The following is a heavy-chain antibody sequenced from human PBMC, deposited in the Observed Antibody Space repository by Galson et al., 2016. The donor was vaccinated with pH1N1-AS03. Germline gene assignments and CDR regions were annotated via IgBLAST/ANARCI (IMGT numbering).Heavy chain of an antibody. V-gene: IGHV4-59*01. CDR2: LCHSGST. Sequence: SETLSLTCSVSGGAISSYCWNWIRQPPGKGLEWIGHLCHSGSTNYNPSLSGRVTISVDTSTNQFFLTLESVTATDTAVYYCARDHATSRDYYAMDVWGPGTTVTVYS. D-gene: IGHD6-6*01. CDR3: ARDHATSRDYYAMDV. J-gene: IGHJ6*01. CDR1: GGAISSYC.